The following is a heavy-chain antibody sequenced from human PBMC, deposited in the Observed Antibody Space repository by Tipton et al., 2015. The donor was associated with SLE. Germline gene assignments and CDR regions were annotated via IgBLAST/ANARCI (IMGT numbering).Heavy chain of an antibody. CDR2: IIPIFGTA. D-gene: IGHD5-24*01. J-gene: IGHJ3*02. Sequence: QLVQSGAEVKKPGSSVKVSCKASGGTFSSYAISWVRQAPGQGLEWMGGIIPIFGTANYAQKFQGRVTITADKSTSTAYMELSSLRSEDTAVYYCARDPTVRWLQLKDDAFDIWGQGTMVTVSS. CDR1: GGTFSSYA. CDR3: ARDPTVRWLQLKDDAFDI. V-gene: IGHV1-69*06.